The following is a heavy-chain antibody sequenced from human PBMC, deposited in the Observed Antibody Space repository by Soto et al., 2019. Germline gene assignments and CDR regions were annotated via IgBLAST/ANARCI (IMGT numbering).Heavy chain of an antibody. D-gene: IGHD6-19*01. CDR2: IIPILGIA. CDR1: GGTFSSYT. J-gene: IGHJ5*02. Sequence: QVQLVQSGAEVKKPGSSVKVSCKASGGTFSSYTISWVRQAPGQGLEWMGRIIPILGIANYAQKFQGRVTITADKSTSTAYMELSSLRSEDTAVYYCARDSKAVAGGFDPWGQGTLVTVSS. CDR3: ARDSKAVAGGFDP. V-gene: IGHV1-69*08.